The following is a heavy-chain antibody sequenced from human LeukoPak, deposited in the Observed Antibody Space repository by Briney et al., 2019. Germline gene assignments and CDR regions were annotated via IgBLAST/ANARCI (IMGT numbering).Heavy chain of an antibody. CDR2: IYPGDSDT. CDR3: ARQGSGIGTAAGTVTPYCYYYGMDV. Sequence: GESLKISCKGSGYSFTSYWIGWVRQMPGKGLEWMGIIYPGDSDTRYSPSFQGQVTISADKSISTAYLQWSSLKASDTAMYYCARQGSGIGTAAGTVTPYCYYYGMDVWGQGTTVTVSS. J-gene: IGHJ6*02. CDR1: GYSFTSYW. V-gene: IGHV5-51*01. D-gene: IGHD6-13*01.